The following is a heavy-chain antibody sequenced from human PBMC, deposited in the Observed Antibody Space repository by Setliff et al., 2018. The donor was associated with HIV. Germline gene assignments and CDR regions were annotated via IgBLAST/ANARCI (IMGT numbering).Heavy chain of an antibody. CDR3: AIEGVYCSGGRCQSFDY. CDR1: GFTLSEVS. J-gene: IGHJ4*02. V-gene: IGHV1-24*01. D-gene: IGHD2-15*01. CDR2: VDPQDGQT. Sequence: ASVKVSCKVFGFTLSEVSIHWVRQAPGKGLEWMGRVDPQDGQTTYAEKFLYAEKFQGRVTLTADTATDTAYMEVSSLRSEDTAEYYCAIEGVYCSGGRCQSFDYWGQGTLVTVSS.